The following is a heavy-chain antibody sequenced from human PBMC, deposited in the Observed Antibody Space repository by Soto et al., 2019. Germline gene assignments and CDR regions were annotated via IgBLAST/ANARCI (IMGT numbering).Heavy chain of an antibody. CDR2: IIPKFGTT. Sequence: QVQLVQSGAEVKKPGSSVKVDCKASGGSFSTYGINWVRLAPGQGLEWMGGIIPKFGTTNYAQKFRGRVTITADESTNTAYMELNYLRSEDTAVYFCARELDPYYGGNSLSLDYWGQGTLVTVSS. CDR1: GGSFSTYG. CDR3: ARELDPYYGGNSLSLDY. D-gene: IGHD4-17*01. V-gene: IGHV1-69*13. J-gene: IGHJ4*02.